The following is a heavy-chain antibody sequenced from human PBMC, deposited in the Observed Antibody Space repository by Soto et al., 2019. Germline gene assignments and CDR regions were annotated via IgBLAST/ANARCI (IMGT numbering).Heavy chain of an antibody. CDR3: ARMEVGGRTADYYYGMDV. J-gene: IGHJ6*02. CDR2: IDPTDSYT. V-gene: IGHV5-10-1*01. Sequence: EVQLVQSGAEVKKPGESLRISCKGSGYSFTSYWITWVRQMPGKGLEWMGRIDPTDSYTNYSPSFQGHVTISADKSSTTAHLEMRSLKASDTAMYYCARMEVGGRTADYYYGMDVWGQGTTVTVSS. CDR1: GYSFTSYW. D-gene: IGHD3-16*01.